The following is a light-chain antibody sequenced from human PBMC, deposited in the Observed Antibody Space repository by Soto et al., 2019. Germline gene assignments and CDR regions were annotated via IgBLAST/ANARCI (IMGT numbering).Light chain of an antibody. V-gene: IGLV1-51*01. Sequence: QSVLTQTPSVSAAPGQRVTISCSGSRSNVGENYVSWYQQFPGTAPQLVIYDDVKRSPGIPDRFSASKSGTSATLAITGLQTGDEADYYCGTWDNSLSAVLFGTGTKVTVL. CDR2: DDV. J-gene: IGLJ1*01. CDR3: GTWDNSLSAVL. CDR1: RSNVGENY.